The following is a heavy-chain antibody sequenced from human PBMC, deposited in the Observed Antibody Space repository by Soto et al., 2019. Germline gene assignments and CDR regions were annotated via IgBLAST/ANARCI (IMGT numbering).Heavy chain of an antibody. CDR3: LSATYYYASATYYKTLDS. D-gene: IGHD3-10*01. V-gene: IGHV3-64D*06. CDR1: GFAFSRYG. Sequence: GGSLRLSCSASGFAFSRYGIHWVRQAPGKGLQYVSTINHNGTSTYYADCVKDRFTISRDNSKNAVYLQMSSLRPDDTAVYYCLSATYYYASATYYKTLDSWGQGTLVTVSS. J-gene: IGHJ4*02. CDR2: INHNGTST.